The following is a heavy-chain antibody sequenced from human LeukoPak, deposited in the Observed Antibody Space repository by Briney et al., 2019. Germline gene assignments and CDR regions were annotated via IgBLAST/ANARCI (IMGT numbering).Heavy chain of an antibody. CDR2: MNPNSGNT. CDR1: GYTFTSYD. J-gene: IGHJ3*02. CDR3: ARTKRRWELLEDAFDI. V-gene: IGHV1-8*03. D-gene: IGHD1-26*01. Sequence: GASVKVSCKASGYTFTSYDIDWVRQATGQGLEWMGWMNPNSGNTGYARKFQGRVTITRNTSISTAYMELSSLRSEDTAVYYCARTKRRWELLEDAFDIWGQGTMVTVSS.